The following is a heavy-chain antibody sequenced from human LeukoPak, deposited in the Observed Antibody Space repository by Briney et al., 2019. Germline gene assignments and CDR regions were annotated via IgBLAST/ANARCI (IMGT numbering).Heavy chain of an antibody. J-gene: IGHJ4*02. V-gene: IGHV3-7*01. D-gene: IGHD4-17*01. CDR1: GFTFSSYE. CDR3: ARVSPNTVTTLQYFDY. Sequence: GGSLRLSCAASGFTFSSYEMNWVRQAPGKGLEWVANIKQDGSEKYYVDSVKGRFTISRDNAKNSLYLQMNSLRAEDTAVYYCARVSPNTVTTLQYFDYWGQGTLVTVSS. CDR2: IKQDGSEK.